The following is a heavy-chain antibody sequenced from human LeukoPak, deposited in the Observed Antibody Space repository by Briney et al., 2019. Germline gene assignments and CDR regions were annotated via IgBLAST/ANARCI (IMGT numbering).Heavy chain of an antibody. CDR3: AREGDGSGSYTD. V-gene: IGHV4-59*01. D-gene: IGHD3-10*01. CDR1: GVSISTYY. CDR2: IYYSGST. Sequence: SETLSLTCTVSGVSISTYYWSWIRQPPGKGLEWIGYIYYSGSTNYNPSLKSRVTISVDTSKNQFSLKLSSVTAADTAVYYCAREGDGSGSYTDWGQGTLVTVSS. J-gene: IGHJ4*02.